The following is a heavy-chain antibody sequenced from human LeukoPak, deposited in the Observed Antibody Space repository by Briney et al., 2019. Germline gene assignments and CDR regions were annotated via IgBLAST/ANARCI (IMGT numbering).Heavy chain of an antibody. CDR1: GFTSSSYW. Sequence: GGSLRLSCAASGFTSSSYWMHWVRQAPGKGLVWVSGINWTGDNTAYADSVKGRFTISRDNAKNSLYLQMDSLRADDTALYYCATLTGPRTFDYWGQGTLVTVSS. V-gene: IGHV3-20*04. J-gene: IGHJ4*02. D-gene: IGHD1-20*01. CDR3: ATLTGPRTFDY. CDR2: INWTGDNT.